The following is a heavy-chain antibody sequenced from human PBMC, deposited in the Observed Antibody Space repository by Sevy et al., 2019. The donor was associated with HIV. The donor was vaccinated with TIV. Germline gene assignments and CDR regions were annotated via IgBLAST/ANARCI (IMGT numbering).Heavy chain of an antibody. CDR2: IIPIFGTA. Sequence: ASVKVSCKASGGTFSSYAISWVRQAPGQGLEWMGGIIPIFGTANYAQKFQGRVTITADESTSTAYMELSSLRSEDTAVYYCARLTSAYYYDSSGYSHRDYWGQGTLVTVSS. CDR1: GGTFSSYA. V-gene: IGHV1-69*13. D-gene: IGHD3-22*01. J-gene: IGHJ4*02. CDR3: ARLTSAYYYDSSGYSHRDY.